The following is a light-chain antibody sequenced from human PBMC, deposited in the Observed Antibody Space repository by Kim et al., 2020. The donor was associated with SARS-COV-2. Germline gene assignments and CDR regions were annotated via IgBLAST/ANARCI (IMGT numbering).Light chain of an antibody. CDR1: QIVSSY. V-gene: IGKV3-11*01. J-gene: IGKJ4*01. Sequence: LSPGERATLSCRASQIVSSYLAWYQQKPGQAPRLLIYDASNRATGIPARFSGSGSGTDFTLTISSLEPEDFAVYYCQQRSNWPLTFGGGTKVDIK. CDR3: QQRSNWPLT. CDR2: DAS.